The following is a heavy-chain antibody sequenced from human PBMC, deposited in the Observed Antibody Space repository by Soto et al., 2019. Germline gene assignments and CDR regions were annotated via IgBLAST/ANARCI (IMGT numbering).Heavy chain of an antibody. V-gene: IGHV6-1*01. CDR2: TYYRSKWYN. J-gene: IGHJ6*02. D-gene: IGHD6-13*01. CDR1: GDSVSSNSAA. Sequence: SQTLSLTCAISGDSVSSNSAAWNWIRQSPSRGLEWLGRTYYRSKWYNDYAVSVKSRITINPDTSKNQFSLQLNSVTPEDTAVYYCARGRREQQLVNYYYGMHVWGQGTTVTVSS. CDR3: ARGRREQQLVNYYYGMHV.